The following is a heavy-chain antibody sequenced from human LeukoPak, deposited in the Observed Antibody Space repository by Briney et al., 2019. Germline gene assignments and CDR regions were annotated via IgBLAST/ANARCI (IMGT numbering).Heavy chain of an antibody. CDR2: INSDGINT. V-gene: IGHV3-74*01. CDR1: GFTFSNYW. D-gene: IGHD1-26*01. Sequence: PGGSLRLSCAASGFTFSNYWMHWVRQAPGKGLVWVSRINSDGINTSYADSVKGRFTVSRDNAKNTLNLQMNSLRAEDTAVYYCARELVGASQTGDYWGQGTLVTVSS. CDR3: ARELVGASQTGDY. J-gene: IGHJ4*02.